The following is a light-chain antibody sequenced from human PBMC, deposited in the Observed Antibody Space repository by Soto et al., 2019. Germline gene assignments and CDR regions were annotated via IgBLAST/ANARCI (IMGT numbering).Light chain of an antibody. V-gene: IGKV1-39*01. Sequence: DIQMTQSPSSLSASIGDRVTLTCRASQSISFYLNWYQQKPGKAPRLLIYAATTLQSGVPLRFSGGGSGTDFTLTVSSLQPEDFATYYCQQSYSIPHTFGQGTKVDI. CDR2: AAT. CDR3: QQSYSIPHT. CDR1: QSISFY. J-gene: IGKJ1*01.